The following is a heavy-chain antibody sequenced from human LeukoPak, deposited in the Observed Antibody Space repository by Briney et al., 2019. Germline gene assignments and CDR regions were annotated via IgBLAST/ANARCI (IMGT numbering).Heavy chain of an antibody. CDR1: GGSFSGYY. CDR2: INHSGST. Sequence: SETLSLTCAVYGGSFSGYYWSWIRQPPGKGLEWIGEINHSGSTNYNPSLKSRVTISVDTSKNQFSLKLSSVTAADTAVYYCARRIAVTEGAFDPWGQGTLVTVSS. D-gene: IGHD6-19*01. V-gene: IGHV4-34*01. CDR3: ARRIAVTEGAFDP. J-gene: IGHJ5*02.